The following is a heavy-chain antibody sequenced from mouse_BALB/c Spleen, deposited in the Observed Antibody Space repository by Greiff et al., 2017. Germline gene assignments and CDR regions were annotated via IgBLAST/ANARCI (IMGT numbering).Heavy chain of an antibody. CDR3: ARVTTVVEAMDY. CDR2: INPYNGDT. D-gene: IGHD1-1*01. J-gene: IGHJ4*01. V-gene: IGHV1-20*02. CDR1: GYSFTGYF. Sequence: VQLQQSGPELVKPGASVKISCKASGYSFTGYFMNWVMQSHGKSLEWIGRINPYNGDTFYNQKFKGKATLTVDKSSSTAHMELRSLASEDSAVYYCARVTTVVEAMDYWGQGTSVTVSS.